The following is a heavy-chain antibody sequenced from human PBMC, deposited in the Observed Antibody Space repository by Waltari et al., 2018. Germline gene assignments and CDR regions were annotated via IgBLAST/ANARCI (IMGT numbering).Heavy chain of an antibody. CDR3: AKAPYYDILSGYDAFDT. J-gene: IGHJ3*02. CDR1: GFTFRNYG. Sequence: QVQLVESGGGVVPPGGSLRLSCAASGFTFRNYGMHWVPQAPGQGREWLAFVKNDGNKKHFADSVKGRFSISRDNSKNTLYLQITSLRAEDTAVYYCAKAPYYDILSGYDAFDTWGQGTMVTVSS. CDR2: VKNDGNKK. D-gene: IGHD3-9*01. V-gene: IGHV3-30*02.